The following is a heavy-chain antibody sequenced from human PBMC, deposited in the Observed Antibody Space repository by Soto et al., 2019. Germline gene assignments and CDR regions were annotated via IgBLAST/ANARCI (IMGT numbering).Heavy chain of an antibody. V-gene: IGHV4-31*03. Sequence: SETLSLTCTVSGGSISSGGYYWSWIRQHPGKGLEWIGYIYYSGSTYYNPSLKSRVTISVDTSKNQFSLKLSSVTAADTAVYYCARERSPYCSSTSCYRYYYYMDVWGKGTTVTVSS. CDR3: ARERSPYCSSTSCYRYYYYMDV. D-gene: IGHD2-2*01. J-gene: IGHJ6*03. CDR2: IYYSGST. CDR1: GGSISSGGYY.